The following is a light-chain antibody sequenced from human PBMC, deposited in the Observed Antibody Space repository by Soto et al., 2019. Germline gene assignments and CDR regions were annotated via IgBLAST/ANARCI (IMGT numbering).Light chain of an antibody. CDR3: QKSYSTPRT. CDR2: AAS. Sequence: DIQMTQSPSSLSASVGDRVTITCRASQSISSYLNWDQQKPGKATKLLLYAASSLQSGVPSRFSGSGSGTDFTLTISSLQPEDFATYYCQKSYSTPRTFGQGTKVEIK. CDR1: QSISSY. J-gene: IGKJ1*01. V-gene: IGKV1-39*01.